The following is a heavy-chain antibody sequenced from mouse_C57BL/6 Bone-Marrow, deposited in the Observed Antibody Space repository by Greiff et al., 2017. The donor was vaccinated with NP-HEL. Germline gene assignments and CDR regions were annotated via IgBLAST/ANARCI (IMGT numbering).Heavy chain of an antibody. V-gene: IGHV1-80*01. Sequence: VQLQESGAELVKPGASVKISCKASGYAFSSYWMNWVKQRPGKGLEWIGQIYPGDGDTNYNGKFKGKATLTADKSSSTAYMQLSSLTSENSEVYFCARPGPGTGFDYWGQGTALTVSS. CDR2: IYPGDGDT. CDR3: ARPGPGTGFDY. CDR1: GYAFSSYW. D-gene: IGHD4-1*01. J-gene: IGHJ2*01.